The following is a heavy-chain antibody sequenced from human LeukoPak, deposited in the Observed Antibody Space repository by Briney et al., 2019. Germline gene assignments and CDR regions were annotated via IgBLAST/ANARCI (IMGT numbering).Heavy chain of an antibody. CDR3: ARDPTRYYALVNWFDP. CDR2: IYHSGST. J-gene: IGHJ5*02. Sequence: PSETLSLTCTVSGYSISSGYYWGWIRQPPGKGLEWIGSIYHSGSTYYNPSLKSRVTISVDTSKNQFSLKLSSVTAADTAVYYCARDPTRYYALVNWFDPWGQGTLVTVSS. D-gene: IGHD2-2*01. CDR1: GYSISSGYY. V-gene: IGHV4-38-2*02.